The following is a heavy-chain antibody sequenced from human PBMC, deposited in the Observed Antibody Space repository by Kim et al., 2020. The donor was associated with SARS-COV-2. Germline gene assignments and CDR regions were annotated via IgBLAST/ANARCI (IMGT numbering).Heavy chain of an antibody. V-gene: IGHV3-11*01. CDR3: ASSRDYIWGSYRQIDY. CDR1: GFTFSDYY. J-gene: IGHJ4*02. Sequence: GSLRLSCAASGFTFSDYYMSWIRQAPGKGLEWVSYISSSGSTIYYADSVKGRFTISRDNAKNSLYLQMNSLRAEDTAVYYCASSRDYIWGSYRQIDYWGQGTLVTVSS. D-gene: IGHD3-16*02. CDR2: ISSSGSTI.